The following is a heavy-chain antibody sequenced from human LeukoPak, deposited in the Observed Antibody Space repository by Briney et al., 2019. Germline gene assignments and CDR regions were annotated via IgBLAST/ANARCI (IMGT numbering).Heavy chain of an antibody. V-gene: IGHV1-18*01. CDR3: ARIIAVAGHFNWFDP. CDR2: ISAYNGNT. D-gene: IGHD6-19*01. J-gene: IGHJ5*02. Sequence: ASVKVSCKASGYTFTSYGISWVRQAPGQGLEWMGWISAYNGNTNYAQKLQGRVTMTTDTSTSTAYMELRSLRSDDTAVYYCARIIAVAGHFNWFDPWGQGTLVTVSS. CDR1: GYTFTSYG.